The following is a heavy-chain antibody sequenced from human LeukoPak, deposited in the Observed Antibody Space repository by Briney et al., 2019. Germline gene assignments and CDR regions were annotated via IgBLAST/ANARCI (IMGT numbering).Heavy chain of an antibody. Sequence: SETLSLTCTVSGGSISSHYWGWIRQPPGKGLEWIGYLYGSGSTKANPSLESRVTLSADTSKNQFSLRLSSVTAADTAVYYCATIKRGDIFGYFDFWGQGTLVAVSS. CDR2: LYGSGST. CDR3: ATIKRGDIFGYFDF. CDR1: GGSISSHY. D-gene: IGHD5-18*01. V-gene: IGHV4-59*11. J-gene: IGHJ4*02.